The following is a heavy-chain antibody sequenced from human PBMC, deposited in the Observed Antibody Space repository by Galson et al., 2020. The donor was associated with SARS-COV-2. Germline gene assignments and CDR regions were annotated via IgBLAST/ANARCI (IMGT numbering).Heavy chain of an antibody. CDR3: ARDSSDGSFDY. Sequence: GESLKISCAASGFTFSSYSMNWVRQAPGKGLEWVSSISSSSSYIYYADSVKGRFTISRDNAKNSLYLQMNSLRAEDTAVYYCARDSSDGSFDYWGQGTLVTVSS. CDR2: ISSSSSYI. CDR1: GFTFSSYS. J-gene: IGHJ4*02. V-gene: IGHV3-21*01.